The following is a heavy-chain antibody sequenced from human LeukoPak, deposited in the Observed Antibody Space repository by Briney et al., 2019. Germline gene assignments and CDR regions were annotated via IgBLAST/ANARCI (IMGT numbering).Heavy chain of an antibody. CDR2: IRGSGGST. V-gene: IGHV3-23*01. D-gene: IGHD6-13*01. CDR3: AKTSPVIAAAGIYFDY. CDR1: GFTFTNCA. J-gene: IGHJ4*02. Sequence: QSGGSLRLSCAASGFTFTNCAMSWVRQAPGKGLKWVSSIRGSGGSTYYADSVKGRFTISRDNSKNTLYLQMNSLRAEDTAVYYCAKTSPVIAAAGIYFDYWGQGTLVTVSS.